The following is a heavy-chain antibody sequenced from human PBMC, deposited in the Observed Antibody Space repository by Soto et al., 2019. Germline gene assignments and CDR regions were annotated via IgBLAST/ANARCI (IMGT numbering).Heavy chain of an antibody. V-gene: IGHV1-46*01. CDR2: INPSGGTT. CDR3: ARDRWELPTSL. Sequence: ASVKVSCKASGYTFTSYYMHWVRQAPGQGLEWMGIINPSGGTTSYAQKLQGRVTMTTDTSTSTAYMELRSLRSDDTAVYYCARDRWELPTSLWGQGTLVTVSS. D-gene: IGHD1-26*01. J-gene: IGHJ4*02. CDR1: GYTFTSYY.